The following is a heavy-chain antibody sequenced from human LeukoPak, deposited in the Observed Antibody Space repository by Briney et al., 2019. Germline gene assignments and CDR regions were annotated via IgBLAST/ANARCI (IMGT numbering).Heavy chain of an antibody. J-gene: IGHJ2*01. CDR1: GGSFSGYY. CDR3: ARGRKIVVVPAATYWYFDL. D-gene: IGHD2-2*01. V-gene: IGHV4-34*01. Sequence: PSETLSLTCAVYGGSFSGYYWSWIRQPPGKGLEWIGGINHSGSTNYNPSLKSRVTISVDTSKNQFSLKLSSVTAADTAVYYCARGRKIVVVPAATYWYFDLWGRGTLVTVSS. CDR2: INHSGST.